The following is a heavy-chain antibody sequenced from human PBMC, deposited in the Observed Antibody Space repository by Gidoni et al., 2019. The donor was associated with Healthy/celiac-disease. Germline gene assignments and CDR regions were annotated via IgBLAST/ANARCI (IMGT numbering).Heavy chain of an antibody. V-gene: IGHV1-69*01. CDR3: ARDGGYDSSGYYQAPCMDV. CDR1: AGTFSSYA. CDR2: SIPIFGTA. J-gene: IGHJ6*02. D-gene: IGHD3-22*01. Sequence: QVQLVQSGAEVKKPGSSVKVSCKASAGTFSSYAIRWVRQAPGPGLEWMGGSIPIFGTANYAQKFQGRVTITADESTSTAYMELSSLRSEDTAVYYCARDGGYDSSGYYQAPCMDVWGQGTTVTVSS.